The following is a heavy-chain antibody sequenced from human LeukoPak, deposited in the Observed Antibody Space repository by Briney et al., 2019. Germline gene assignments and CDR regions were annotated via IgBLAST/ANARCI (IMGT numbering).Heavy chain of an antibody. D-gene: IGHD2-15*01. CDR2: ISVSSETT. Sequence: GGSLRLSCAASGFTFSNYAMTWVRQAPGKGLEWVSAISVSSETTFYADSVRGRFTISRDSSKNTLYLHMSSLRAEDTALYYCAKGQRTRVVVAVVDAFDVWGRGTLVAVSS. J-gene: IGHJ3*01. CDR1: GFTFSNYA. V-gene: IGHV3-23*01. CDR3: AKGQRTRVVVAVVDAFDV.